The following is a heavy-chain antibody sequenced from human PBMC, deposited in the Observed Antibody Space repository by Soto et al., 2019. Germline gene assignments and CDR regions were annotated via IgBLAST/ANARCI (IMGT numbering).Heavy chain of an antibody. CDR1: GDSVSNNGAT. Sequence: SRTLSLTCAICGDSVSNNGATWNWIRQSPSRGLEWLGRAYYRSRWRYDYATSVRGRITINPDTSKNQLSLQLNSVTPEDTAVYYCARDPPDFNSGFDYWGQGTPVTVSS. CDR3: ARDPPDFNSGFDY. J-gene: IGHJ4*02. CDR2: AYYRSRWRY. V-gene: IGHV6-1*01. D-gene: IGHD2-15*01.